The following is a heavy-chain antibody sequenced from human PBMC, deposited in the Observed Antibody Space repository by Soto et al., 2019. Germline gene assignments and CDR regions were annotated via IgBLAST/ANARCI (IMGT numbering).Heavy chain of an antibody. Sequence: QLQLQESGPGLVKPSETLSLTCTVSGGSISSSSYYWGWIRQPPGKGLEWIGSIYYSGTTHYNPSLKSRVTISVDTSKNQFSLKLSSVTAADTAVYYCARDDARTAYSSRYWGQGTLVTVSS. CDR1: GGSISSSSYY. J-gene: IGHJ4*02. CDR2: IYYSGTT. D-gene: IGHD1-1*01. CDR3: ARDDARTAYSSRY. V-gene: IGHV4-39*02.